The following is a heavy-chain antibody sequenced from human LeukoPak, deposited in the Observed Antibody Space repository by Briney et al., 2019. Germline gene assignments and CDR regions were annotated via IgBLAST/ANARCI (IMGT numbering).Heavy chain of an antibody. CDR1: GFTVSSNY. CDR2: IYSGGST. J-gene: IGHJ4*02. Sequence: GGSLRLSCAASGFTVSSNYMSWVRQAPGKGLEWVSVIYSGGSTYYADSVKGRFTISRDNSKSTLYLQKNSLRAEDTAVYYCARENRYYDSSGYYSYYIFDYWGQGTLVTVSS. V-gene: IGHV3-53*01. D-gene: IGHD3-22*01. CDR3: ARENRYYDSSGYYSYYIFDY.